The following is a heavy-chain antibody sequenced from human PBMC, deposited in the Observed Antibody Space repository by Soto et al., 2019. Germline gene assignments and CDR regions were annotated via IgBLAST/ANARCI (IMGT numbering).Heavy chain of an antibody. J-gene: IGHJ6*02. CDR2: IYHSGST. V-gene: IGHV4-30-2*01. Sequence: LSLTCAVSGGSISSGGYSWSWIRQPPGKGLEWIGYIYHSGSTYYNPSLKSRVTISVDRSKNQFSLKLSSVTAAETAVYYCARGLETYYYYYGMDVWGQGTTVTVSS. CDR3: ARGLETYYYYYGMDV. CDR1: GGSISSGGYS. D-gene: IGHD3-3*01.